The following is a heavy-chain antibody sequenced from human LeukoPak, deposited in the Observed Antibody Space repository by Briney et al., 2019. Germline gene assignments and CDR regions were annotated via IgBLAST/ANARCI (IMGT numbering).Heavy chain of an antibody. CDR1: GGSISSYY. J-gene: IGHJ4*02. CDR3: ARAYGSGSYYVFDY. V-gene: IGHV4-59*01. CDR2: IYYSGST. Sequence: SETLSFTCTVSGGSISSYYWSWIRQPPGKGLEWIGYIYYSGSTNYNPSLKSRVTISVDTSKNQFSLKLSSVTAADTAVYYCARAYGSGSYYVFDYWGQGTLVTVSS. D-gene: IGHD3-10*01.